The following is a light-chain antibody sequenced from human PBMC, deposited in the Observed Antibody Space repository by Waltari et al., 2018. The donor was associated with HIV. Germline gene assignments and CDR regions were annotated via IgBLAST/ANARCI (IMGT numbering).Light chain of an antibody. CDR3: QQLHTFPLT. J-gene: IGKJ4*01. CDR2: DAS. Sequence: DIQLTQSPSFLSASVGDRVTVACRASHDISDFLAWYQQKPGIAPRLLIYDASILYTGVPSRFRGSGSGTEFTLTISSLQPEDFASYYCQQLHTFPLTFGGGTKV. CDR1: HDISDF. V-gene: IGKV1-9*01.